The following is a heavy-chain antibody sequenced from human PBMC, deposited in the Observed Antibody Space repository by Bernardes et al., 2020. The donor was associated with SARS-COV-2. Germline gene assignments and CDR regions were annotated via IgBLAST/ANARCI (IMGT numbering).Heavy chain of an antibody. CDR3: ARVDRGVTYVRNDFDF. J-gene: IGHJ4*02. CDR2: IYYSGST. D-gene: IGHD3-10*02. CDR1: GSSITRYY. Sequence: SAHLSLTCTVSGSSITRYYWCWIRPPPGKGLEWVGFIYYSGSTNYNPYLKSRVTMSVDTSTNQFYLQLTSVTAADTAVYYCARVDRGVTYVRNDFDFWGQGTLVTVSS. V-gene: IGHV4-59*01.